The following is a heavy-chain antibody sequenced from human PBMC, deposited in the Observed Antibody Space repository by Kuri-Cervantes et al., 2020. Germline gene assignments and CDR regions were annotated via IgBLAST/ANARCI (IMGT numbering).Heavy chain of an antibody. Sequence: ASVKVSCKASGYTFTSYYMHWVRQAPGQGLEWMGIINPSGGSTSYAQKFQGRVTMTRDTSTSTVYMELSSLRSEDTAVYYCARIRKPSRAAAGTRWFDPWGQGTLVTVSS. CDR3: ARIRKPSRAAAGTRWFDP. J-gene: IGHJ5*02. V-gene: IGHV1-46*01. CDR1: GYTFTSYY. CDR2: INPSGGST. D-gene: IGHD6-13*01.